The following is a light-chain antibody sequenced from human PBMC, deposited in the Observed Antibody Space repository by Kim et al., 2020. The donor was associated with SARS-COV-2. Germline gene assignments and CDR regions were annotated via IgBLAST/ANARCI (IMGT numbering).Light chain of an antibody. Sequence: QLVLTQSPSASASLGASVKLTCTLSSGHSSYAIAWHQQQPEKGPRYLMKLNSDGSHSKGDGIPDRFSGSSSGAERDLTISSLQSEDEADYYCQTWDTGILFGGGTKVTVL. CDR3: QTWDTGIL. J-gene: IGLJ3*02. CDR1: SGHSSYA. CDR2: LNSDGSH. V-gene: IGLV4-69*01.